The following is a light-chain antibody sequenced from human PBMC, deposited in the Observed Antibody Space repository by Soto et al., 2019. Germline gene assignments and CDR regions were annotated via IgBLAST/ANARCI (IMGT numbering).Light chain of an antibody. J-gene: IGKJ1*01. Sequence: DIQLTQSPSFLSASVGDRVTITCRASQGISSYLAWYQQKPGKAPKLLISAASTWPTGVPARFSGSGSGTEFTLTISSLQSEDFAVYYCQQYNNWPPTFGHGTKVDIK. CDR1: QGISSY. CDR2: AAS. V-gene: IGKV1-9*01. CDR3: QQYNNWPPT.